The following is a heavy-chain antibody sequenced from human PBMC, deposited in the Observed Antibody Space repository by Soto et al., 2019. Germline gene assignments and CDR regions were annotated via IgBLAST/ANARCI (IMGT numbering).Heavy chain of an antibody. CDR1: GYSFTSYW. V-gene: IGHV5-10-1*01. CDR3: ATASSPLPKYYYYGMDV. J-gene: IGHJ6*02. Sequence: GESLKISCKGSGYSFTSYWISWVRQMPGKDLEWMGRIDPSDSYTNYSPSFQGHVTISADKSISTAYLQWSSLKASDTAMYYCATASSPLPKYYYYGMDVWGQGTTVTVSS. CDR2: IDPSDSYT.